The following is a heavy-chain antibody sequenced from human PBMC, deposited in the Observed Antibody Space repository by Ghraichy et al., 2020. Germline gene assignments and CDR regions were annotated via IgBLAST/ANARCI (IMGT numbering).Heavy chain of an antibody. CDR3: AKNGRQLVA. CDR2: ISTSDGRT. V-gene: IGHV3-23*01. D-gene: IGHD6-6*01. Sequence: GESLNISCAASGFTFSSYSMSWVRQAPGKGLEWVSGISTSDGRTYYADSVKGRFTISRDNSKNTLYLQMNSLRVEDTAVYYCAKNGRQLVARGQGTLVTVSS. J-gene: IGHJ4*02. CDR1: GFTFSSYS.